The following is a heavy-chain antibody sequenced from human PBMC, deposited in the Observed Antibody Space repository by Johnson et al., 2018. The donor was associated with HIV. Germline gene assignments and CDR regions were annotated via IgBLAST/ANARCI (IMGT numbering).Heavy chain of an antibody. CDR3: AKGGSLTQAASFDI. D-gene: IGHD1-14*01. Sequence: QMQLVESGGGVVQPGRSLRLSCAASGFTFSSYGMHWVRQAPGKGLEWVAVIWYDGSNKYYADSVKGRFTISRDNSKNTLYLQMNSLRAEDTAVYYCAKGGSLTQAASFDIWGQGTIVTVSS. V-gene: IGHV3-33*06. CDR2: IWYDGSNK. J-gene: IGHJ3*02. CDR1: GFTFSSYG.